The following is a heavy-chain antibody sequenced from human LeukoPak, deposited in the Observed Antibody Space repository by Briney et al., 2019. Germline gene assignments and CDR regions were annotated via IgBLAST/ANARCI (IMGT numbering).Heavy chain of an antibody. CDR2: VANDGRDK. D-gene: IGHD6-13*01. Sequence: QPGGSLRLSCAASGFTFSNYGMHWARQAPGKGLEWVAVVANDGRDKRYADSVKGRFTISRDNSKNTVYLQMNSLRAEDTAVYYCAKDLNVAAAGYYFDYWGQGTLVTVSS. CDR3: AKDLNVAAAGYYFDY. CDR1: GFTFSNYG. V-gene: IGHV3-30*18. J-gene: IGHJ4*02.